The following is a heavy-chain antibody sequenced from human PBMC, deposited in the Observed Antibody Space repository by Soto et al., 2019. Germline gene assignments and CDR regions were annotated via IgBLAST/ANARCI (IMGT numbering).Heavy chain of an antibody. CDR2: IDAGNGKT. Sequence: ASVKVSCKASGYTFSNYAMHWVRQAPGQSLEWMGWIDAGNGKTKYSQKFQGRVTITRDTPASTAYMELSSLRSEDTAVYYCARGIWYSGRYYFDYWGQGILVTVSS. CDR1: GYTFSNYA. J-gene: IGHJ4*02. D-gene: IGHD1-26*01. CDR3: ARGIWYSGRYYFDY. V-gene: IGHV1-3*01.